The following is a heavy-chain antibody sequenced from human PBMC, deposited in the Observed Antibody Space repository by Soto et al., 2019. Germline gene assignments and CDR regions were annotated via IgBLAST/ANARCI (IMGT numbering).Heavy chain of an antibody. CDR1: GGSITSSFY. V-gene: IGHV4-39*01. J-gene: IGHJ6*02. Sequence: QLQLQESGPGLVKPSETLSLRCTVSGGSITSSFYWGWIRQHPGKGLEWIGSIYGTGNTYYNPSLRGLVTISADTSKNQFSLNLISVTAADTAVYYCRSSSRYSTDFWGQGATVTVSS. CDR3: RSSSRYSTDF. CDR2: IYGTGNT. D-gene: IGHD6-13*01.